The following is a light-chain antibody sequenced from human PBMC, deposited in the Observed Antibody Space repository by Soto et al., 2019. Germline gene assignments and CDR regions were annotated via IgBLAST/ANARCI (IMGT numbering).Light chain of an antibody. Sequence: EIVLTQSPGILSLSPGERATLSCRASQSVTSSYLAWYQQKPGQAPRLLIYGASSRATGIPDRFSGSGSRTDLTLNISRLEPEDFAVYYCQQYDTSPLTFGGGTRVDIK. CDR3: QQYDTSPLT. J-gene: IGKJ4*01. CDR1: QSVTSSY. V-gene: IGKV3-20*01. CDR2: GAS.